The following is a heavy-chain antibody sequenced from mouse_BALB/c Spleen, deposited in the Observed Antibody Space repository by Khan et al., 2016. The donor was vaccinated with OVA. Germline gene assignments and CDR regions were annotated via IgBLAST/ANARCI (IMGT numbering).Heavy chain of an antibody. D-gene: IGHD4-1*01. V-gene: IGHV1-9*01. CDR3: ARLGRDY. Sequence: QVQLKESGAELMKPGASVKISCKATGYIFSSYWLEWVKQRPGHGLEWIGEILPGSGSTNYNEKFKGKATFTADTSSNTAYMQLSSLTSEDSAVYFGARLGRDYWGQGTTLTVSS. CDR2: ILPGSGST. CDR1: GYIFSSYW. J-gene: IGHJ2*01.